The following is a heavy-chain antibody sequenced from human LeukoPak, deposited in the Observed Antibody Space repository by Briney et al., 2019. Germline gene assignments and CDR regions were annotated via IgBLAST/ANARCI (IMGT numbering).Heavy chain of an antibody. J-gene: IGHJ5*02. CDR3: AKDSGYSYGFPLDP. CDR2: FSYSGGKT. V-gene: IGHV3-23*01. Sequence: PGGSLRLSCAGSGFTFSSFAMSWVRQAPGKGLEWVSTFSYSGGKTYYADSVKGRFTISRGNSKNTLYLQMDSLRADDTAVYYCAKDSGYSYGFPLDPWGQGTLVTVSS. CDR1: GFTFSSFA. D-gene: IGHD5-18*01.